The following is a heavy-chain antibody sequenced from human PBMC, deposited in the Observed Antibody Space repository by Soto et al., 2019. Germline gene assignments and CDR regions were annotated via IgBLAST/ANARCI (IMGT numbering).Heavy chain of an antibody. CDR1: GGSISSGGYY. V-gene: IGHV4-31*03. CDR2: IYYSGST. J-gene: IGHJ4*02. CDR3: ARFSPSIAAARLFDY. Sequence: SETLSLTCTVSGGSISSGGYYWSWIRQLPGKGLEWIGYIYYSGSTYYNPSLKSRVTISVDTSKNQFSLKLSSVTAADTAVYYCARFSPSIAAARLFDYWGQGTLVTVSS. D-gene: IGHD6-13*01.